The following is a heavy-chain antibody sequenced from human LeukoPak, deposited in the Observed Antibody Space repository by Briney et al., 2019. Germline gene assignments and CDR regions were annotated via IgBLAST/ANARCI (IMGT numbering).Heavy chain of an antibody. D-gene: IGHD3-3*01. CDR2: FDPEDGET. CDR3: ATSIFGGYYFDY. J-gene: IGHJ4*02. V-gene: IGHV1-24*01. CDR1: GYTLTELS. Sequence: ASVKVSCKASGYTLTELSMHWVRQAPGKGLEWMGGFDPEDGETIYAQKFQGRVTMTEDTSTDTAYMELSSLRSEDTAVYYCATSIFGGYYFDYWGQGTLVTVSS.